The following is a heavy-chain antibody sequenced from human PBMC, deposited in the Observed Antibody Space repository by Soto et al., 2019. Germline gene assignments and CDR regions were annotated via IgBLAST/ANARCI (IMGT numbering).Heavy chain of an antibody. D-gene: IGHD2-2*01. CDR3: ARDIVVVPAARDWFDP. CDR2: ISAYNGNT. J-gene: IGHJ5*02. V-gene: IGHV1-18*01. Sequence: ASVTVSCKASGYTFTSYGISWVRQAPGQGLEWMGWISAYNGNTNYAQKLQGRVTMTTDTSTSTAYMELRSLRSDDTAVYYCARDIVVVPAARDWFDPWGQGTLVTVSS. CDR1: GYTFTSYG.